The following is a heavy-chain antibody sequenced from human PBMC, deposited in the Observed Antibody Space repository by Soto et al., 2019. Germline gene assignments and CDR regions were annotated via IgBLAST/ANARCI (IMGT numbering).Heavy chain of an antibody. V-gene: IGHV4-59*08. CDR3: ARGSGSYYYYYGMDV. J-gene: IGHJ6*02. CDR2: IYYSGST. Sequence: QVQLQESGPGLVKPSETLSLTCTVSGGSISSYYWSWIRQPPGKGLEWIGYIYYSGSTNYNPSLKSRVTISVDTSKNQFSLKLGSVTAADTAVYYCARGSGSYYYYYGMDVWGQGTTVTVSS. D-gene: IGHD1-26*01. CDR1: GGSISSYY.